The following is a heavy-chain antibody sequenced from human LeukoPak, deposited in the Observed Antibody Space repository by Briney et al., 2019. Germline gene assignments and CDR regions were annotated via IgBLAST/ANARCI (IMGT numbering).Heavy chain of an antibody. Sequence: SETLSLTCSVSGGSISTYYWSWIRQPAGKGLEWIGRIYTTGGTNYNPSLKSRVTMSVDTSKNQFSLKLTSVTAADTAVYYCARGFLGYCSSTSCPFDIWGQGTMVTVSS. J-gene: IGHJ3*02. D-gene: IGHD2-2*01. CDR3: ARGFLGYCSSTSCPFDI. V-gene: IGHV4-4*07. CDR1: GGSISTYY. CDR2: IYTTGGT.